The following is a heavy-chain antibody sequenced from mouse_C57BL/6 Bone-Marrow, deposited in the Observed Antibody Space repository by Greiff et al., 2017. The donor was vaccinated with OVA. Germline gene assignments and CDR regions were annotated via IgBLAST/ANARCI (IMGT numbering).Heavy chain of an antibody. CDR3: ERDDSSHMAD. J-gene: IGHJ3*01. V-gene: IGHV1-81*01. D-gene: IGHD1-1*01. CDR2: IYPRSGNT. CDR1: GYTFTSYD. Sequence: VQLQQSGAELARPGASVKLSCKASGYTFTSYDISWVKQRTGQGLEWIGEIYPRSGNTYYNEKFKGKATLTADKSSSTAYMELRSLTSEDSAVYFCERDDSSHMADWGQGTLVTVSA.